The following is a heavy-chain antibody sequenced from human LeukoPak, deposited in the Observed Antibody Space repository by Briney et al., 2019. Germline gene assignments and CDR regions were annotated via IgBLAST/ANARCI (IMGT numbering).Heavy chain of an antibody. D-gene: IGHD1-26*01. J-gene: IGHJ5*02. V-gene: IGHV4-39*07. CDR1: GGSISSSSYY. CDR3: AARGGTPGWFDP. Sequence: SETLSLTCTVSGGSISSSSYYWGWIRQPPGKGLEWIGSIYYSGSTYYNPSLKSRVTISVDTSKNQFSLKLSSVTAADTAVYYCAARGGTPGWFDPWGQGTLVTVSS. CDR2: IYYSGST.